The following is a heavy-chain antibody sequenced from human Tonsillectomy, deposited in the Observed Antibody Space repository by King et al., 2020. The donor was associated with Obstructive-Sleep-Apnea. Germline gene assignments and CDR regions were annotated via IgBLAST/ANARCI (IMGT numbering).Heavy chain of an antibody. CDR2: ISSSSSTI. CDR1: GFTFSSYS. J-gene: IGHJ4*02. Sequence: VQLVESGGGLVQPGGSLRLSCAASGFTFSSYSMNWVRQAPGKGLEWVSYISSSSSTIYYADSVKGRFTISRDNAKNSLYLQMNSLRAEDTAVYYCALYGDYEPFDYWGQGTLVTVSS. V-gene: IGHV3-48*04. CDR3: ALYGDYEPFDY. D-gene: IGHD4-17*01.